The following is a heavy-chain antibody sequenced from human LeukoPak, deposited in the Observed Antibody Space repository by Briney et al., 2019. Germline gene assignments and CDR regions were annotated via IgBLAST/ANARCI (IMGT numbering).Heavy chain of an antibody. CDR1: GFTFRDYY. Sequence: GGSLRLSCAASGFTFRDYYMSWIRQAPGKGLEWVSYISSSSSYTNYADSVKGRFTISRDNAKNSLYLQMNSLRAEDTAVYYCARDTAMVRGVEYYYGMDVWGKGTTVTVSS. V-gene: IGHV3-11*06. CDR2: ISSSSSYT. CDR3: ARDTAMVRGVEYYYGMDV. J-gene: IGHJ6*04. D-gene: IGHD5-18*01.